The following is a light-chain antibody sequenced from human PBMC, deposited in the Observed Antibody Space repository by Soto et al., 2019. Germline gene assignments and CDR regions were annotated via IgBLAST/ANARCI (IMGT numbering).Light chain of an antibody. CDR3: SAWDDSLNAWV. V-gene: IGLV1-44*01. J-gene: IGLJ3*02. CDR2: SDN. CDR1: SSNIGSNT. Sequence: QSVLTQPPSASGTPGPRVTISCSGSSSNIGSNTVNWFQQLPGTAPKLLIYSDNQWPSGVPDRFSASKSGTSASLAISGLQFWEEGEYYWSAWDDSLNAWVFGGGTKLTVL.